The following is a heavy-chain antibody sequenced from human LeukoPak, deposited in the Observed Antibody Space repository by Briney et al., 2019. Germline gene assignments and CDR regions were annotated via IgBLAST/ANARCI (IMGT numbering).Heavy chain of an antibody. CDR3: AKARKGDTRAFDY. D-gene: IGHD3-16*01. V-gene: IGHV3-23*01. CDR1: GFTFSSYA. J-gene: IGHJ4*02. Sequence: PGGSLRLSCAASGFTFSSYAMSWVRQAPGKGLEWVSAISGSGGSTYYADSVKGRFTISRDNSKNTLYPQMNSLRAEDTAVYYCAKARKGDTRAFDYWGQGTLVTVSS. CDR2: ISGSGGST.